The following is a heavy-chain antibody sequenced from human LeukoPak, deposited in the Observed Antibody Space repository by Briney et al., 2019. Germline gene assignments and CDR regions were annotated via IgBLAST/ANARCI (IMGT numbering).Heavy chain of an antibody. CDR3: ARDSGDSCSSTSCYTDY. V-gene: IGHV3-21*01. J-gene: IGHJ4*02. CDR2: ISSTSKYK. CDR1: GFTFSSYS. D-gene: IGHD2-2*02. Sequence: PGGSLRLSCAASGFTFSSYSMNWVRQAPGKGLEWVSCISSTSKYKYYADSVKGRFTVSRDNAKNSLYLQMNSLRAEDTAVYYCARDSGDSCSSTSCYTDYWGQGTLVTVSS.